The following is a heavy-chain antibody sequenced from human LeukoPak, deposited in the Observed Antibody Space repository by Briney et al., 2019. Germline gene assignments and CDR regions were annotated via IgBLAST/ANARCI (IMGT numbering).Heavy chain of an antibody. CDR2: IYYSGTT. CDR3: ARMTTVPRFDY. Sequence: SETLALICTVSGGSVNSYYWSWIRQPPGKGLEWIGYIYYSGTTNYNPSLKSRVTISVDSSKNQFSLKLSSVTAADTAVYYCARMTTVPRFDYWGQGTLVTVSS. D-gene: IGHD4-17*01. J-gene: IGHJ4*02. CDR1: GGSVNSYY. V-gene: IGHV4-59*08.